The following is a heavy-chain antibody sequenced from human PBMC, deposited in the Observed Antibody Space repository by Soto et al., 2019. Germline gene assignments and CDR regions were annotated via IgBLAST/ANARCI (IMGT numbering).Heavy chain of an antibody. Sequence: QVQLQQWGAGLLKPSETLSLTCAVYGGSFSGYYWSWIRQPPGKGLEWIGEINHSGSTNYNPSLKSRVTISVDTSKNQFSLKLSSVTAADTAVYYCARGGCGGDCGLGYWGQGTLVTVSS. CDR1: GGSFSGYY. D-gene: IGHD2-21*02. J-gene: IGHJ4*02. CDR2: INHSGST. CDR3: ARGGCGGDCGLGY. V-gene: IGHV4-34*01.